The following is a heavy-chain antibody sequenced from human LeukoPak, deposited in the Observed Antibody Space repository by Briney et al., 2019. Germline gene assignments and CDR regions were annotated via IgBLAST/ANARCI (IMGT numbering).Heavy chain of an antibody. J-gene: IGHJ4*02. Sequence: GGSLRLSCAASGFTVGSNYMSWVRQAPGRGLEWVSVIYSGGTTYYADSVKGRFTISRDNSNDTLYLHMNSLRAEDTAIYYCARATQNRIPFDYWGRGTLVTVSS. D-gene: IGHD2-21*01. CDR3: ARATQNRIPFDY. CDR2: IYSGGTT. V-gene: IGHV3-53*01. CDR1: GFTVGSNY.